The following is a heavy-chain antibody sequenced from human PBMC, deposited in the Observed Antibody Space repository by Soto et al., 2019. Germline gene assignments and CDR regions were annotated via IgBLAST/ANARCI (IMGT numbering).Heavy chain of an antibody. CDR1: GGSFSGYY. J-gene: IGHJ4*02. Sequence: QVQLQQWGAGLLKPSETLSLTCAVYGGSFSGYYWTWIRQPPGPGLEWIGEGNHTGSTNYNPTLKSRVTISVDTAKNQFSLPLTSVTAADTGVSDCARDKITGLFDYWGQGTLVTVSS. CDR2: GNHTGST. D-gene: IGHD2-8*02. V-gene: IGHV4-34*01. CDR3: ARDKITGLFDY.